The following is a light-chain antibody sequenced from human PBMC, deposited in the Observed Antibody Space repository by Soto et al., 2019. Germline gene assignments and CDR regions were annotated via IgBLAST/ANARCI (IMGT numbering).Light chain of an antibody. Sequence: VMRHSPATLSVSAGERATLSCRASQSVSSTLAWYQQRPGQAPRLLVYGAFTRAAGIPARFSVSGSGTEFTLTISSLQSQDFAVYFCQQYNNWPLTFGGGTGGYQ. CDR2: GAF. CDR1: QSVSST. J-gene: IGKJ4*01. CDR3: QQYNNWPLT. V-gene: IGKV3-15*01.